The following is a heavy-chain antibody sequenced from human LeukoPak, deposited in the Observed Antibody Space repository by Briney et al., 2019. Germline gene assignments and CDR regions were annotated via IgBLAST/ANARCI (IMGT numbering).Heavy chain of an antibody. CDR3: AKNNYDSSGYHSFYYYYMDV. D-gene: IGHD3-22*01. Sequence: GGSLRLSCAASGFTFSTYAMSWVRQAAGEGLEWVSTISSSGGSTYYADSVKGRFTISRDNSKNTLYLQMNSLRAEDTAIYYCAKNNYDSSGYHSFYYYYMDVWGKGTTVTVSS. V-gene: IGHV3-23*01. CDR1: GFTFSTYA. J-gene: IGHJ6*03. CDR2: ISSSGGST.